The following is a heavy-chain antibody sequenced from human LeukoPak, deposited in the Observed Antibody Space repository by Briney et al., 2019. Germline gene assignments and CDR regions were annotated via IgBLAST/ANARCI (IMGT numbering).Heavy chain of an antibody. V-gene: IGHV3-23*01. J-gene: IGHJ4*02. CDR3: AESPMTRVTTGGFDF. CDR2: ISSSGGST. Sequence: PGGSLRLSCAASGFTFNSYAMSWVRQAPGKGLEWVSSISSSGGSTYYVDSVKGRFTISRDNSKNTLYLQMSSLRAEDTAVYYCAESPMTRVTTGGFDFWGQGTLVTVSS. D-gene: IGHD4-17*01. CDR1: GFTFNSYA.